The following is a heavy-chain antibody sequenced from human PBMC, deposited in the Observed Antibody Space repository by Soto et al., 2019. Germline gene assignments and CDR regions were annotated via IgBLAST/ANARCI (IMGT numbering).Heavy chain of an antibody. CDR1: GGSIRNGNYY. D-gene: IGHD6-6*01. V-gene: IGHV4-31*03. Sequence: QVQLQESGPGLVKASQTLSLTCTVSGGSIRNGNYYWSWIRQLPGKGLEWIGNIYYIGTTSYNPSLKSRVIISIDTSKNQFSLELTSVLAADTAVDYCAKNETARPWFDPWGQGTLVTVSS. J-gene: IGHJ5*02. CDR2: IYYIGTT. CDR3: AKNETARPWFDP.